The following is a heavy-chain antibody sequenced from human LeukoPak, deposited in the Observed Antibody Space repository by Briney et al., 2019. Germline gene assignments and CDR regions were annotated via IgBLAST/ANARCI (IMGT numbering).Heavy chain of an antibody. CDR3: ARGGNYEDYRGYFDY. D-gene: IGHD3-3*01. V-gene: IGHV1-3*01. CDR2: INAGNGNT. J-gene: IGHJ4*02. Sequence: ASVKVSCKASGYTFISYAMHWVRQAPGQRLEWMGWINAGNGNTKYSQKFQGRVTITRDTSASTAYMELSSLRSEDTAVYYCARGGNYEDYRGYFDYWGQGTLVTVSS. CDR1: GYTFISYA.